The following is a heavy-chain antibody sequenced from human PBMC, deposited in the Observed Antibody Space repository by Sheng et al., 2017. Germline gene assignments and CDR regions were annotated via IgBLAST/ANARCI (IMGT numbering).Heavy chain of an antibody. D-gene: IGHD6-6*01. CDR1: GGTFSSYT. Sequence: QVQLVQSGAEVKKPGSSVKVSCKASGGTFSSYTISWVRQAPGQGLEWMGRIIPILGIANYAQKFQGRVTITADKSTSTAYMELSSLRSEDTAVYYCARDRRKGSEYSSSHNWFDPWGQGTLVTVSS. CDR3: ARDRRKGSEYSSSHNWFDP. CDR2: IIPILGIA. V-gene: IGHV1-69*08. J-gene: IGHJ5*02.